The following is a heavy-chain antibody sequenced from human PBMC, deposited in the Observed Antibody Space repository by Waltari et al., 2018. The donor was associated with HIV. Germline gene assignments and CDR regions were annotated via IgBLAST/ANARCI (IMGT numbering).Heavy chain of an antibody. J-gene: IGHJ3*02. CDR1: GNNFAGYW. V-gene: IGHV5-51*01. CDR3: ARRKGDYRTAFDT. Sequence: EKLVQSGAEVNEPGESLKISCKSLGNNFAGYWVGWVRQMPGKGLEWMGVIYPGDSDAVYSPSFQGRVIMSTDSSISTVYLQWSSLRASDTAMYYCARRKGDYRTAFDTWGQGTMVTASS. D-gene: IGHD4-17*01. CDR2: IYPGDSDA.